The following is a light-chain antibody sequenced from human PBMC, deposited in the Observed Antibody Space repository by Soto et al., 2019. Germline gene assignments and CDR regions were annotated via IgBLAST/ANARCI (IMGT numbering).Light chain of an antibody. V-gene: IGKV2-28*01. CDR2: VGS. CDR3: MQALQTPYT. Sequence: EIVMTQSPLSLPVTPGEAASISCRSSQSLVYSNGYNYLDWYLQKPGQPPQLLIYVGSERASGVPDRFSGSGSGTDFTVRISRVAAEDVGVYYCMQALQTPYTFGQGTKLEI. J-gene: IGKJ2*01. CDR1: QSLVYSNGYNY.